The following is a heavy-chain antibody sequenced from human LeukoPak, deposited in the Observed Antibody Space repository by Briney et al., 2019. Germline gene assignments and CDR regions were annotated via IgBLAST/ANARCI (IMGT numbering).Heavy chain of an antibody. V-gene: IGHV3-64D*09. D-gene: IGHD3-22*01. CDR1: GFTFSSYA. J-gene: IGHJ4*02. CDR2: ISSNGGST. CDR3: VKGPYYYDSSGYPDY. Sequence: PGGSLRLSCSASGFTFSSYAMHWVRQAPGKGLEYLSAISSNGGSTYSADSVKGRFTISRDNSKNTLYLQMSSLRAEDTAVYYCVKGPYYYDSSGYPDYWGQGTLVTVSS.